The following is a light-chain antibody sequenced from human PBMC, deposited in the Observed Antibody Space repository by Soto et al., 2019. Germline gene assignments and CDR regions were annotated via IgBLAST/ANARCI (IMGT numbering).Light chain of an antibody. CDR3: QQRFNWPRFS. V-gene: IGKV3-11*01. CDR2: DAS. J-gene: IGKJ2*01. Sequence: EIVLTQSPATLSLSPGERATLSCRASQSVSSYLAWYQQKPGQAPRLLIYDASNRATGIPARFSGGGSGTDFTLFFGSLETEDFAVYYCQQRFNWPRFSFGQGTKLEIK. CDR1: QSVSSY.